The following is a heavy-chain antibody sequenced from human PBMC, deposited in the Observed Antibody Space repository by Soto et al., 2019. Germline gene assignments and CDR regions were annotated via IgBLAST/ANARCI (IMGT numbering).Heavy chain of an antibody. CDR1: GFTVCSYA. CDR2: ISYDGSNK. Sequence: WGTLRLSCAASGFTVCSYARHWVRQAPGKGLEWVAVISYDGSNKYYADSVKCRFTFSRDNSKNTLFLQMNILSAEDTAVYYGARATNSSSHQYDGMDDWGQGA. J-gene: IGHJ6*02. D-gene: IGHD6-6*01. CDR3: ARATNSSSHQYDGMDD. V-gene: IGHV3-30-3*01.